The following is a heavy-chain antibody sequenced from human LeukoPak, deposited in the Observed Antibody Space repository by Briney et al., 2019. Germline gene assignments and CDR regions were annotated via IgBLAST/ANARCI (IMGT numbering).Heavy chain of an antibody. CDR1: GFTFTSSA. CDR3: AGQKDPRPIDY. V-gene: IGHV1-58*02. J-gene: IGHJ4*02. Sequence: TSVKVSCKASGFTFTSSAMQWVRQARGQRLEWIGWIVVGSGNTNYAQKFQERVTMTRDTSISTAYMELSELRSDDTAVYYCAGQKDPRPIDYWGQGTLITVSS. CDR2: IVVGSGNT.